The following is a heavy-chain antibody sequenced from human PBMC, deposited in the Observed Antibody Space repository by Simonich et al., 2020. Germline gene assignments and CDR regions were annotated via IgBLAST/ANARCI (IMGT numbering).Heavy chain of an antibody. CDR2: IWYDGRNK. CDR1: GFTFSSYG. V-gene: IGHV3-33*01. D-gene: IGHD3-22*01. Sequence: VQLVESGGGLVQPGGSLSLSCAASGFTFSSYGMHWVRQAPGKGLEWVAVIWYDGRNKYYADSVKGRFTISRDNSKNTLYLQMNSLRAEDTAVYYCARKYGYYDSSGYSLGDYWGQGTLVTVSS. CDR3: ARKYGYYDSSGYSLGDY. J-gene: IGHJ4*02.